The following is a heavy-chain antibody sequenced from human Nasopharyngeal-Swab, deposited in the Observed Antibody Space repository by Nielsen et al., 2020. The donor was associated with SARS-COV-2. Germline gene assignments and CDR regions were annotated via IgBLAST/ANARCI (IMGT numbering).Heavy chain of an antibody. J-gene: IGHJ4*02. D-gene: IGHD1-14*01. CDR3: ARDDGALTGHKTGIDY. CDR2: ISGYNGDT. V-gene: IGHV1-18*01. Sequence: ASVKVSCKASGGTFSSYGISWVRQAPGQGLEWMGWISGYNGDTSYAQNLQGRVTMTTDTSTSTAYMELRSLRSDDTAVYYCARDDGALTGHKTGIDYWGQGTLVTVSS. CDR1: GGTFSSYG.